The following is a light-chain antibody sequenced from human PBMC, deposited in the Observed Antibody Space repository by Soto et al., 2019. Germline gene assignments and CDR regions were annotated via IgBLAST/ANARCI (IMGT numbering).Light chain of an antibody. Sequence: EIVLTKSPGTLALSPVKRATLSARGSQGVSSSYLGWYQQKSGQPPRLLMYGASSRATAIPARFSGSGSWTDVSPTIISLEPEDVAVYYCQQYGITPPITFGQGTRLEIK. J-gene: IGKJ5*01. V-gene: IGKV3-20*01. CDR3: QQYGITPPIT. CDR2: GAS. CDR1: QGVSSSY.